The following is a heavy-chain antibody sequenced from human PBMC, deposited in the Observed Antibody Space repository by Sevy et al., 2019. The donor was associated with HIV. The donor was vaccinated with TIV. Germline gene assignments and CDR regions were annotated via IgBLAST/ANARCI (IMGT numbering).Heavy chain of an antibody. Sequence: GGSLRLSCAASGFIFSSYEMTWVRQAPGKGLEWVSSISSRGSATYYANSGRGRFTIFRDNAENSLYLQMSSLRVEDTAVYYCARDLPPSATTVAHFDYWGQGTLVTVSS. CDR1: GFIFSSYE. V-gene: IGHV3-48*03. CDR2: ISSRGSAT. CDR3: ARDLPPSATTVAHFDY. D-gene: IGHD4-17*01. J-gene: IGHJ4*02.